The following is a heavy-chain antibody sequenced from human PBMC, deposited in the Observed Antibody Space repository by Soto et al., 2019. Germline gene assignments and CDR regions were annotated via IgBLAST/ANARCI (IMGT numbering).Heavy chain of an antibody. J-gene: IGHJ4*02. CDR1: GFTFSSYA. Sequence: GGSLRLSCSASGFTFSSYAMHWVRQAPGKGLEYVSAISSNGGSTYYADSVKGRFTISRDNSKNTLYLQMSSLRAEDTAVYYCVKDIVGLNAIVGATTFDYWGQGTLVTVSS. CDR3: VKDIVGLNAIVGATTFDY. CDR2: ISSNGGST. D-gene: IGHD1-26*01. V-gene: IGHV3-64D*08.